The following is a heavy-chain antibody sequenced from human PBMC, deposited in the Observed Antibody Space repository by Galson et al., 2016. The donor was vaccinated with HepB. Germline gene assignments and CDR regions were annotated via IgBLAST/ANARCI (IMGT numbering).Heavy chain of an antibody. CDR2: INSAGSDT. V-gene: IGHV3-74*01. CDR3: ARGGYSGYNFDY. D-gene: IGHD5-12*01. J-gene: IGHJ4*02. Sequence: SLRLSCAASGFTFSNYWMHWVRQAPGKGLVWVSRINSAGSDTTYADSVKGRFTISRDNGKNTLYLQMNSLRVEDTAVYYGARGGYSGYNFDYWGQGTLVTVSS. CDR1: GFTFSNYW.